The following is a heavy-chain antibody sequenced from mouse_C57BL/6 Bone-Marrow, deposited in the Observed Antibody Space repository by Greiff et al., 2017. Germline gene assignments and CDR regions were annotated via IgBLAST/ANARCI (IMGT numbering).Heavy chain of an antibody. CDR1: GYAFSSSW. CDR2: IYPGDGDT. J-gene: IGHJ2*01. CDR3: ARDYGSRYGY. V-gene: IGHV1-82*01. Sequence: VQLQQSGPELVKPGASVKISCKASGYAFSSSWMNWVKQRPGKGLEWIGRIYPGDGDTNYNGKFKGKATLTADKSSSTAYIQLSGLTSEDSAVSFCARDYGSRYGYWGQGTTLTVSS. D-gene: IGHD1-1*01.